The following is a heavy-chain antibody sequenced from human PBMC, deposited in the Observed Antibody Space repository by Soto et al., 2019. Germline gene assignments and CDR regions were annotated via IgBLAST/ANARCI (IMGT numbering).Heavy chain of an antibody. Sequence: ASVKVSCKASGYTFTSYDINWVRQATGQGLEWMGWMNPNSGNTGYAQKFQGRVTMTRNTSISTAYMELSSLRSEDTAVYFCATLPDRSGSYQFDYWGQGTLVTVSS. CDR3: ATLPDRSGSYQFDY. CDR1: GYTFTSYD. CDR2: MNPNSGNT. V-gene: IGHV1-8*01. J-gene: IGHJ4*02. D-gene: IGHD1-26*01.